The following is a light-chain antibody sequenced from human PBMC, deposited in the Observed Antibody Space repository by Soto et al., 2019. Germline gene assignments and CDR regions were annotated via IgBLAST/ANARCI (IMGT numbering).Light chain of an antibody. CDR2: DAS. CDR1: QSVSSY. V-gene: IGKV3-11*01. J-gene: IGKJ2*01. Sequence: DIVLTQSPATLSLSPGERATLSCRASQSVSSYLAWYQQKPGQAPRLLIYDASNRATGIPARFSGSGSGTDFTLTTSSLEPADFAVYYCQQRSNWPGTFGQGTKVEIK. CDR3: QQRSNWPGT.